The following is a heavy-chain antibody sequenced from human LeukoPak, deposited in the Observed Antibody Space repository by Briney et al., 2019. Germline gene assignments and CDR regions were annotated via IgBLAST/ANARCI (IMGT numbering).Heavy chain of an antibody. V-gene: IGHV1-69*04. D-gene: IGHD6-13*01. CDR1: GGTFSNYA. CDR2: IIPILGIA. Sequence: SVKVSCKASGGTFSNYAISWVRQAPGQGLEWMGRIIPILGIANYAQEFPGRVTITADKSTSTAYMELSSLRSEDTAVYYCARVARIAAAGTEFWYFDLWGRGTLVTVSS. J-gene: IGHJ2*01. CDR3: ARVARIAAAGTEFWYFDL.